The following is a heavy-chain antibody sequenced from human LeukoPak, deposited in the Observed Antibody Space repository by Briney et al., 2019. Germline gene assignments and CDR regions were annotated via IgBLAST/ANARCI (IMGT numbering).Heavy chain of an antibody. CDR3: ARDFEGYCSSTSCPLDY. D-gene: IGHD2-2*01. J-gene: IGHJ4*02. CDR2: ISGSSSTI. Sequence: PGGSLRLSCAASGFTFSSYSMNWVRQAPGKGLEWVSYISGSSSTIYYADSVKGRFTISRDNAKNSLYLQMNSLRAEDTAVYYCARDFEGYCSSTSCPLDYWGQGTLVTVSS. CDR1: GFTFSSYS. V-gene: IGHV3-48*01.